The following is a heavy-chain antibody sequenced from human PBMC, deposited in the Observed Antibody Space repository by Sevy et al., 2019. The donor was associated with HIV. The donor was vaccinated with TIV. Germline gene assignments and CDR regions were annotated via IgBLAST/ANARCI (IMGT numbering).Heavy chain of an antibody. Sequence: SETLSLTCIVSGGSISSGNYYWSWIRQPAGKGLEWVGRVYTSGSTNYSPSLKSRVTMSVDTSKNQFSLKLSSVTAADTAVYYCARERRGSDYGMDVWGQGTTVTVSS. CDR2: VYTSGST. J-gene: IGHJ6*02. D-gene: IGHD3-16*01. CDR1: GGSISSGNYY. CDR3: ARERRGSDYGMDV. V-gene: IGHV4-61*02.